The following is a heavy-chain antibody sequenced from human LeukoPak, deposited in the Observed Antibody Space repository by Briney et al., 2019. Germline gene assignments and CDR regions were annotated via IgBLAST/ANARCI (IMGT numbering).Heavy chain of an antibody. D-gene: IGHD6-13*01. CDR1: GDSISSGDYY. CDR2: IYYSGST. V-gene: IGHV4-31*03. CDR3: ARVREATIAPFFDY. Sequence: PSQTLCLTCTVSGDSISSGDYYWTWIRQHPGKGLEWIGCIYYSGSTYYNLSLKSRVIISADTSKNHFSLKLSSVTAADTAVYYCARVREATIAPFFDYWGQGILVTVSS. J-gene: IGHJ4*02.